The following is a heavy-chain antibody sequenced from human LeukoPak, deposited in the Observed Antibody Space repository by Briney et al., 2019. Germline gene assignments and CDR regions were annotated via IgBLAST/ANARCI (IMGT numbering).Heavy chain of an antibody. J-gene: IGHJ3*02. CDR2: IWYDGSNK. V-gene: IGHV3-30*02. CDR1: GFTFSSYG. Sequence: PGGSLRLSCAASGFTFSSYGMHWVRQAPGKGLEWVAVIWYDGSNKYYADSVKGRFTISRDNSKNTLYLQMNSLRAEDTAVYYCAKDHDLFNAFDIWGQGTMVTVSS. CDR3: AKDHDLFNAFDI.